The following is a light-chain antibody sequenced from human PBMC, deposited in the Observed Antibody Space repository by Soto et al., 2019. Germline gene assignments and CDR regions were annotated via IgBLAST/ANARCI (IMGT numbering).Light chain of an antibody. CDR1: TSNIEAGSD. Sequence: QSVLTQPPSISGAPGQRVTISCTGRTSNIEAGSDVHWYHQLPGTAPKLLIYGNTNRPSGVPDRFSGSKSGTSASLAIAGLQTEDAGDYYCQTYDSSLSGLYVFGTGTKVTVL. CDR2: GNT. CDR3: QTYDSSLSGLYV. V-gene: IGLV1-40*01. J-gene: IGLJ1*01.